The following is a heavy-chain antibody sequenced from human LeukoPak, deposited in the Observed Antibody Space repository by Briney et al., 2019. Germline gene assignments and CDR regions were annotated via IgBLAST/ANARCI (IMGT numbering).Heavy chain of an antibody. V-gene: IGHV1-46*01. Sequence: ASVKVSYKASGYTFTSYYMHWVRQAPGQGLEWMGIINPSGGSTSYAQKFQGRVTMTRDMSTSTVYMELSSLRSEDTAVYYCARDMRTEGTSFDYWGQGTLVTVSS. CDR1: GYTFTSYY. CDR3: ARDMRTEGTSFDY. CDR2: INPSGGST. D-gene: IGHD2-2*01. J-gene: IGHJ4*02.